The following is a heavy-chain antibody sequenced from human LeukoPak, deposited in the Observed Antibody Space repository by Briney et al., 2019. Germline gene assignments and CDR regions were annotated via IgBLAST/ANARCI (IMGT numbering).Heavy chain of an antibody. CDR2: IIPILGIA. Sequence: SVKVSCKASGGTFSSYAISWVRQAPGQGLEWMGRIIPILGIANYAQKFQGRVTMTRNTSISTAYMELSSLRPEDTAVYYCARHFGTGDNLDYWGQGTLLIVSS. J-gene: IGHJ4*02. CDR3: ARHFGTGDNLDY. D-gene: IGHD1-14*01. CDR1: GGTFSSYA. V-gene: IGHV1-69*04.